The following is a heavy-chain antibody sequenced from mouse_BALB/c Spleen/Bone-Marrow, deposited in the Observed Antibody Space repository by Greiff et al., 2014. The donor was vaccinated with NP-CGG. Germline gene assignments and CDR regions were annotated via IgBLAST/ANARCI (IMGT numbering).Heavy chain of an antibody. Sequence: VQLQQSGPGLVQPAQSLSITCTVSGFSLTSYAIHWVRQSPGKGLEWLGVMWIGGSTDYNAAFISSMNIIKDNSKSQAFFKMNTLQTNNTAIYYGVRYELRIRGAMDYWGQGTSVTVSS. CDR1: GFSLTSYA. J-gene: IGHJ4*01. D-gene: IGHD2-12*01. CDR2: MWIGGST. V-gene: IGHV2-2*02. CDR3: VRYELRIRGAMDY.